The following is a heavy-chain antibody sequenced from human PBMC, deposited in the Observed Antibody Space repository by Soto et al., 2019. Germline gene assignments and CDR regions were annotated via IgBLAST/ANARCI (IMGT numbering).Heavy chain of an antibody. D-gene: IGHD6-13*01. CDR2: LNAGGTHT. Sequence: GGSLRLSCAASGFTFSSYAMSWVRQAPGKGLEWVSALNAGGTHTYYADSVKGRFTISRDSSKNTLFLQTDSLRAEDTALYYCAMLNPSAEQHLVRWGQGTLVTVSS. CDR1: GFTFSSYA. CDR3: AMLNPSAEQHLVR. V-gene: IGHV3-23*01. J-gene: IGHJ4*02.